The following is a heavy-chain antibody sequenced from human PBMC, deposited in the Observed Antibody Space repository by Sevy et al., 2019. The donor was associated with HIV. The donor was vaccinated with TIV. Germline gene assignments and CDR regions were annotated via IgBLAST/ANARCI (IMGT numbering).Heavy chain of an antibody. Sequence: GGSLRLSCAASGFTFSSHSMNWVRQAPGKGLEWVSSISSGSSYIYYADSVKGRFTISRDNAKNSLYLQMNSLRAEDTAVYYCARDWGCSSTSCLLYFDYWGQGTLVTVSS. V-gene: IGHV3-21*01. J-gene: IGHJ4*02. D-gene: IGHD2-2*01. CDR1: GFTFSSHS. CDR3: ARDWGCSSTSCLLYFDY. CDR2: ISSGSSYI.